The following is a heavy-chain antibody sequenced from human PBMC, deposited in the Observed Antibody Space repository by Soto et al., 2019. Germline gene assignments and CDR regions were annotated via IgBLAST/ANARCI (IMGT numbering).Heavy chain of an antibody. D-gene: IGHD6-19*01. J-gene: IGHJ4*02. Sequence: QVQLVQSGAEVKNPGASVKVSCKASGYTFTSYGISWVRQAPGQGLEWMGWIGIYSGNNNTAQNFQGRVTMTTDKYTSTAYRELRSLRSDDTALYYCAKAGGSGEPRAAAYWCQGTLVTVSS. CDR1: GYTFTSYG. CDR2: IGIYSGNN. CDR3: AKAGGSGEPRAAAY. V-gene: IGHV1-18*01.